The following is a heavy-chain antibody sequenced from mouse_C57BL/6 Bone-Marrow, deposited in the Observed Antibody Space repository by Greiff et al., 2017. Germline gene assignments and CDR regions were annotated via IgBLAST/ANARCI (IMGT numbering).Heavy chain of an antibody. V-gene: IGHV1-26*01. CDR1: GYTFTDYY. CDR2: INPNNGGT. J-gene: IGHJ1*03. Sequence: EVQLQQSGPELVKPGASVKLSCKASGYTFTDYYMNWVKQSPGQSLEWIGDINPNNGGTSYNQKFKGKATLTVDKSSSTAYMELRSLTSEDSAVYYCASLYDYDVWGTGTTVTVSS. D-gene: IGHD2-4*01. CDR3: ASLYDYDV.